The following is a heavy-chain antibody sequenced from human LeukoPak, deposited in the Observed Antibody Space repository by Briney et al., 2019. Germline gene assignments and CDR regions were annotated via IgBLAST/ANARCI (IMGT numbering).Heavy chain of an antibody. CDR1: GFTFSSYA. CDR2: ISGSGGST. J-gene: IGHJ4*02. D-gene: IGHD6-13*01. V-gene: IGHV3-23*01. Sequence: GGSLRHSCAASGFTFSSYAMSWVRQAPGKGLEWVSAISGSGGSTYYADSVKGRFTISRDNSKNTLYLQMNSLRAEDTAVYYCATSARIAAAGTLDYWGQGTLVTVSS. CDR3: ATSARIAAAGTLDY.